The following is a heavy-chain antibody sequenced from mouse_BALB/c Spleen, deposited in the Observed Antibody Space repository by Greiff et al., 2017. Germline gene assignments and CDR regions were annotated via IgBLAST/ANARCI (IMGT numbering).Heavy chain of an antibody. CDR2: INSNGGST. CDR1: GFTFSSYG. Sequence: EVKLVESGGGLVQPGGSLKLSCAASGFTFSSYGMSWVRQTPDKRLELVATINSNGGSTYYPDSVKGRFTISRDNAKNTLYLQMSSLKSEDTAMYYCARDQRGLRGWFAYWGQGTLVTVSA. D-gene: IGHD2-4*01. J-gene: IGHJ3*01. CDR3: ARDQRGLRGWFAY. V-gene: IGHV5-6-3*01.